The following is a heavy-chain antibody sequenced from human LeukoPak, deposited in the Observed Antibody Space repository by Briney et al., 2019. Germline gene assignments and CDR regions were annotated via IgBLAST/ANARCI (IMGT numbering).Heavy chain of an antibody. CDR2: ISGSGSTT. V-gene: IGHV3-23*01. J-gene: IGHJ4*02. CDR3: ARGPSPVWGGYNYAYYFDY. CDR1: GFTFSSYA. D-gene: IGHD5-24*01. Sequence: PGGSLRLSCAASGFTFSSYAMSWVRQAPGKGLEWVSSISGSGSTTYYAGSVKGRFTISRDNSKNTMYVQLNSLRVEDTAVYYCARGPSPVWGGYNYAYYFDYWGQGTLVTVSS.